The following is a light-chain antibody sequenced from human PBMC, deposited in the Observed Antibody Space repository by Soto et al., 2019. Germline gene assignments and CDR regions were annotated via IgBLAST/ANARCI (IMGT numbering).Light chain of an antibody. CDR1: SSNIGSNT. J-gene: IGLJ2*01. CDR2: SNN. CDR3: AAWDDRLNGVV. Sequence: QSVLTQPPSASGTPGQRVTISCSGSSSNIGSNTVNWYQQLPGTAPKLLFYSNNQRPSGVPDRFSGSRSGTSASLAISGLQSEDEADYYCAAWDDRLNGVVFGGGTQLTVL. V-gene: IGLV1-44*01.